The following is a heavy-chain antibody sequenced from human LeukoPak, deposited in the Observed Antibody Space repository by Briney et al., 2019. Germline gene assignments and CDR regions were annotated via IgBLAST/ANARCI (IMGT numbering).Heavy chain of an antibody. CDR1: GFTFSNVW. Sequence: GGSLRLSCAASGFTFSNVWMNWVRQAPGKGLEWVGRIKSKADGGTTDYPAPVKGRFSISREDSKSTLYLQLNSLKIEDTAVIYWTTHGAYNVLRYALGDYYDMDVWGKGTTVTVSS. CDR3: TTHGAYNVLRYALGDYYDMDV. J-gene: IGHJ6*04. V-gene: IGHV3-15*01. CDR2: IKSKADGGTT. D-gene: IGHD3-9*01.